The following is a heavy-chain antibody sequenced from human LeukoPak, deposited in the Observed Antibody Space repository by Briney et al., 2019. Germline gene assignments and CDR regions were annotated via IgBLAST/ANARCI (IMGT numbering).Heavy chain of an antibody. CDR1: GYTFTSYD. CDR3: ARGWGALYYFDY. J-gene: IGHJ4*02. Sequence: ASVKVSCKASGYTFTSYDINWVRQATGQGLEWMGWMNPNSGNTGYAQKFQGRVTMTRNTSISTAYMELSSLRSEDTAVYYCARGWGALYYFDYWRQGTLVTVSS. CDR2: MNPNSGNT. D-gene: IGHD3-16*01. V-gene: IGHV1-8*01.